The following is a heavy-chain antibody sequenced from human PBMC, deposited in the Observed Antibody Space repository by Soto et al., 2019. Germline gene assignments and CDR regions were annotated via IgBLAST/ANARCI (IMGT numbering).Heavy chain of an antibody. CDR1: GGCVSSASCF. CDR3: ARVTIADDAFDI. Sequence: ETLSLTCTVSGGCVSSASCFWSWIRQPPGKGLEWIGYIYYSGSTNYNPTLKSRVIISVDTSKNHFSLKLTSVTAADTAVYYCARVTIADDAFDIWGQGTMVTVSS. J-gene: IGHJ3*02. CDR2: IYYSGST. V-gene: IGHV4-61*03. D-gene: IGHD2-15*01.